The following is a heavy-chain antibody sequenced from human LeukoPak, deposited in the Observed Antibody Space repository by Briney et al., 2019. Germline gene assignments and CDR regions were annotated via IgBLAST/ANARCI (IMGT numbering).Heavy chain of an antibody. D-gene: IGHD6-6*01. CDR3: AVSAAALFDP. Sequence: SETLSLTCAIYGGSFSGYFWSWFRQPPGKGLEWIGEINRSGSTNYNSSLSRKSRVTISVDTSKNQFSLKLSSVTAADTAVYYCAVSAAALFDPWGQGTLVTVSS. CDR2: INRSGST. CDR1: GGSFSGYF. J-gene: IGHJ5*02. V-gene: IGHV4-34*01.